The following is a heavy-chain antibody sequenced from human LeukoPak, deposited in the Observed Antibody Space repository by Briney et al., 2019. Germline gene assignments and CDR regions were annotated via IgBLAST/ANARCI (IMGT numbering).Heavy chain of an antibody. J-gene: IGHJ6*02. V-gene: IGHV3-74*01. CDR3: ATKTRELGDYYYGMDV. Sequence: GGSLRLSCAASGFTFSSYWMHWVRQAPGKGLVWVSRINSDGSSTSYADSVKGRFTISRDNAKNTLYLQMNSLRAEDTAVYYCATKTRELGDYYYGMDVWGQGTTVTVSS. D-gene: IGHD3-10*01. CDR2: INSDGSST. CDR1: GFTFSSYW.